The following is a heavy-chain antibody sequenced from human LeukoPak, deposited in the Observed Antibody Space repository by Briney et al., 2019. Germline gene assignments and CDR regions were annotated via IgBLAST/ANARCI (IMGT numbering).Heavy chain of an antibody. J-gene: IGHJ6*04. D-gene: IGHD5-18*01. CDR2: INPNSGGT. CDR1: GYTFTSSA. V-gene: IGHV1-2*02. Sequence: ASVKLSCKASGYTFTSSAINWVRQAPGQGLEWMGWINPNSGGTNYAQKFQGRVTMTRDTSISTAYMELSRLRSDDTAVYYCARVTVGDTAMVLDVWGKGTTVTVSS. CDR3: ARVTVGDTAMVLDV.